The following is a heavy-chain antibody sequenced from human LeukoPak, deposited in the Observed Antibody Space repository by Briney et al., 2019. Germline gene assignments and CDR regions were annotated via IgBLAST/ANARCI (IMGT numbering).Heavy chain of an antibody. D-gene: IGHD5-18*01. CDR1: GGTFSSYA. CDR3: ARGLARTSMVTRGGVRFDY. J-gene: IGHJ4*02. Sequence: ASVKVSCKASGGTFSSYAISWVRQAPGQGLEWMGWMNPNSGNTGYAQKFQGRVTMTRNTSISTAYMELSSLRSEDTAVYYCARGLARTSMVTRGGVRFDYWGQGTLVTVSS. CDR2: MNPNSGNT. V-gene: IGHV1-8*02.